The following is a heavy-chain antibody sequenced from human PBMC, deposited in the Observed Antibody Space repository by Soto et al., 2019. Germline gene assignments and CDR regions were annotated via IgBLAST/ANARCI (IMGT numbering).Heavy chain of an antibody. CDR1: GYTFTGYY. V-gene: IGHV1-2*04. J-gene: IGHJ6*02. Sequence: ASVKVSCKASGYTFTGYYMHWVRQAPGQGLEWMGWINPNSGGTNYAQKFQGWVTMTRDTSISTAYMELSRLRSDDTAVYYCARSDIRSTVGMDVWGQGTTVTVSS. D-gene: IGHD2-2*01. CDR2: INPNSGGT. CDR3: ARSDIRSTVGMDV.